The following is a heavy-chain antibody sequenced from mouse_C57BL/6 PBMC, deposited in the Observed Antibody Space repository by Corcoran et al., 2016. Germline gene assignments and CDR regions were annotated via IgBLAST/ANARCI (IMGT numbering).Heavy chain of an antibody. CDR3: ARDVLKGPSGYVPYLDD. CDR1: GYTFTGYW. CDR2: ILPGSGST. V-gene: IGHV1-9*01. J-gene: IGHJ2*01. D-gene: IGHD3-2*02. Sequence: QVQLQQSGAELMKPGASVKLSCKATGYTFTGYWIEWVKQRPGHGLEWIGEILPGSGSTNCNEKFKGKATFTADTSSNTAYMQLSSLTTEDSAIYYCARDVLKGPSGYVPYLDDWGQGTTLTVSS.